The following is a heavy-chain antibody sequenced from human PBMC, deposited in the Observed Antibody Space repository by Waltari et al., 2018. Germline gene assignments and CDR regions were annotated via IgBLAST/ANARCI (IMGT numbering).Heavy chain of an antibody. CDR2: IKEDGSEK. Sequence: EVQLVESGGGLVQPGGSLRLSCAASGFTFSTYWMSWVRQAPGKGLEWVANIKEDGSEKYYVDSVKGRFTISRDNAKNSLYLQMNSLRAEDTAVYYCARDQGGTYCDGDCYWVDYWGQGTLVTVSS. V-gene: IGHV3-7*01. D-gene: IGHD2-21*01. J-gene: IGHJ4*02. CDR1: GFTFSTYW. CDR3: ARDQGGTYCDGDCYWVDY.